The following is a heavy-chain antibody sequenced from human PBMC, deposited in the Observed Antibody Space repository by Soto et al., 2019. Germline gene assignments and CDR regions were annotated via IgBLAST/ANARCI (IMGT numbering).Heavy chain of an antibody. D-gene: IGHD4-17*01. Sequence: LRLSCAASGFTVGSNYMSWVRQAPGKGPEWVSVIYSGGSTYYADSVKGRFTISRDNSKNTLYLQMNSLRAEDTAVYYCARATVTTRGKYGMDVWGQGTTVTVSS. CDR3: ARATVTTRGKYGMDV. CDR2: IYSGGST. CDR1: GFTVGSNY. V-gene: IGHV3-53*01. J-gene: IGHJ6*02.